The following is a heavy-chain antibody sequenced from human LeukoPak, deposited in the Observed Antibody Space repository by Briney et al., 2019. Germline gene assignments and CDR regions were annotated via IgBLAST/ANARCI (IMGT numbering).Heavy chain of an antibody. CDR3: AKDYVEMATIRAPDY. CDR2: VSGSGGST. D-gene: IGHD5-24*01. Sequence: GGSLRLSCAASGFTFSSYAMSWVRQAPGKGLEWVSVVSGSGGSTYYADSVKGRFTISRDNSKNTLYLQMNSLRAGDTAVYYCAKDYVEMATIRAPDYWGQGTLVTVSS. CDR1: GFTFSSYA. J-gene: IGHJ4*02. V-gene: IGHV3-23*01.